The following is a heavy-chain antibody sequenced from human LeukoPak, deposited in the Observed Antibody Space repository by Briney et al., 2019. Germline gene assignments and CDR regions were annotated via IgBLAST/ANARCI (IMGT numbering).Heavy chain of an antibody. CDR2: IFSGGST. V-gene: IGHV3-53*01. D-gene: IGHD1-26*01. CDR1: GFIFSSNY. Sequence: GGSLRLSCAASGFIFSSNYMTWVRQAPGKGLEWVSVIFSGGSTYYADSVKGRVTISRNNSKNTLYLQMNNLRGEDTAVYYCARVGPTRSDFDYWGQGTLVTVS. J-gene: IGHJ4*02. CDR3: ARVGPTRSDFDY.